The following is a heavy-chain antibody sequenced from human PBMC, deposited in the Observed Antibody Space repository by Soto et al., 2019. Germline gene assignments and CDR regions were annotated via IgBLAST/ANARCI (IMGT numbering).Heavy chain of an antibody. CDR3: STVRGSFPNWFDP. CDR1: GGTFSSYA. D-gene: IGHD1-26*01. V-gene: IGHV1-69*13. J-gene: IGHJ5*02. Sequence: SVKVSCKASGGTFSSYAINWVRQAPGQGLEWLGGIIPIFGTANYAQKFQGSVTITADESTSTAYLELNSLRIDDTAVYYCSTVRGSFPNWFDPWGQGTLVTVLS. CDR2: IIPIFGTA.